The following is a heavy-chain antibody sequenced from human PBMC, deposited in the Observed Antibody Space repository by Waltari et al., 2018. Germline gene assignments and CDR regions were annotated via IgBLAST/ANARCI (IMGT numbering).Heavy chain of an antibody. CDR2: IYSGGST. Sequence: EVQLVESGGGLIQPGGSLRLSCAASGFTVSSNYMSWVRQAPGKGLEWVSVIYSGGSTYYADSVKGRFTISRDNSKNTLYLQMNSLRAEDTAVYYCARDAPYGDYKLGYFQHWGQGTLVTVSS. V-gene: IGHV3-53*01. J-gene: IGHJ1*01. D-gene: IGHD4-17*01. CDR3: ARDAPYGDYKLGYFQH. CDR1: GFTVSSNY.